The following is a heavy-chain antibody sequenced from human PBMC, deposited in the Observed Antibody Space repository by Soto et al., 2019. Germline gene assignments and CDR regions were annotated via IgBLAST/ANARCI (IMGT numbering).Heavy chain of an antibody. Sequence: ASVKVSCKASGFTFTSSAVQWVRQARGQRLEWIGWIVVGSGNTNYAQKFQERVTITRDMSTSTAYMELSSLRSEDTAVYYCAAVYSGSYRTDFDYWGQGTLVTVSS. V-gene: IGHV1-58*01. J-gene: IGHJ4*02. D-gene: IGHD1-26*01. CDR3: AAVYSGSYRTDFDY. CDR1: GFTFTSSA. CDR2: IVVGSGNT.